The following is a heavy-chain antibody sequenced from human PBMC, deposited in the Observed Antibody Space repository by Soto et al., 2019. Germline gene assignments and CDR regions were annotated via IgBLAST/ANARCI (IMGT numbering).Heavy chain of an antibody. Sequence: QVQLVQSGAEVKKPGASVTISCKASGFTFTTYFMHWLRQAPGQGLEWMGVISPGGDVTSYAQKFQGRVTVTEDTSTTTVYMDLSSLRSDDTAVYYCARDWRFSSGLDYWGQGTLVTVSS. J-gene: IGHJ4*02. CDR3: ARDWRFSSGLDY. D-gene: IGHD6-19*01. CDR2: ISPGGDVT. CDR1: GFTFTTYF. V-gene: IGHV1-46*01.